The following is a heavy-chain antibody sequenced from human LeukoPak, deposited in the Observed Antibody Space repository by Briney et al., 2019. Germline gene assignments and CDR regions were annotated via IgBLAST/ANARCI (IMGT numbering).Heavy chain of an antibody. V-gene: IGHV3-74*01. D-gene: IGHD2/OR15-2a*01. Sequence: GGSLRLSRAASGNYWMHWVRQAPGKGLVWVSHINSDVSWTSYADSVKGRFTIPKNNAKNTVYLQMSSLRAEDTAVYYCVSFYETYWGRGTLVTVSS. CDR2: INSDVSWT. J-gene: IGHJ4*02. CDR1: GNYW. CDR3: VSFYETY.